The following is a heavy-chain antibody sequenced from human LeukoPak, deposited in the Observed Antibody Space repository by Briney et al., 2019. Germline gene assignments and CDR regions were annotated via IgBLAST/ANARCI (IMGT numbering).Heavy chain of an antibody. J-gene: IGHJ4*02. CDR1: GGSISSYY. Sequence: SETLSLTCTVSGGSISSYYWSWIRQPPGKGLEWIGYIYYSGSTNYNPSLKTRVTISVDTSKNQFSLKLSSVTAADTAVYYCARAKDTAMTDWGQGTLVTVSS. CDR2: IYYSGST. V-gene: IGHV4-59*08. D-gene: IGHD5-18*01. CDR3: ARAKDTAMTD.